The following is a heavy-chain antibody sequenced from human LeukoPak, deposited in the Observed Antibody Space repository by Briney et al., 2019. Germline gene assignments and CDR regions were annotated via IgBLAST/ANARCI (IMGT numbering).Heavy chain of an antibody. CDR1: GYSISSGYY. Sequence: SETLSLTCTVSGYSISSGYYWGWIRQPPGKGLEWIGSIYHGGSTYYNPSLKSRVTISVDTSKNQFSLRLSSVTAADTAVYYCARSSSIAAAGRGYWGQGTLVTVSS. D-gene: IGHD6-13*01. J-gene: IGHJ4*02. CDR3: ARSSSIAAAGRGY. V-gene: IGHV4-38-2*02. CDR2: IYHGGST.